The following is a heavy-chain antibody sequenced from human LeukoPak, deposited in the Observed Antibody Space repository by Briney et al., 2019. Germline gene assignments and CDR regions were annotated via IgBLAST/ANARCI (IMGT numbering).Heavy chain of an antibody. D-gene: IGHD3-22*01. J-gene: IGHJ6*02. CDR1: GGSISSYY. CDR3: ARDSVSYTMIVVDYYYYYGMDV. Sequence: KPSETLSLTCTVSGGSISSYYWSWIRQPAGKGLEWIGRIYTSGSTNYNPSLKSRVTISVDTSKNQFSLKLSSVTAADTAVYYCARDSVSYTMIVVDYYYYYGMDVWGQGTTVTVSS. CDR2: IYTSGST. V-gene: IGHV4-4*07.